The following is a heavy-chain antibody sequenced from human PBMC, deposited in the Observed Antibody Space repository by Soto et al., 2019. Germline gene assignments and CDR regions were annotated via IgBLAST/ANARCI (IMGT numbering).Heavy chain of an antibody. CDR1: GGSISRYY. V-gene: IGHV4-59*01. Sequence: SETLSLTCTVSGGSISRYYWIWIRQPPGKGLEGIGYIYYSGSTNYNPSLKSRVTISVDTSKNQFSLKLSSVTAADTAVYYCARGDSGNLFDYRGQRTLVIVSS. CDR3: ARGDSGNLFDY. D-gene: IGHD3-22*01. J-gene: IGHJ4*02. CDR2: IYYSGST.